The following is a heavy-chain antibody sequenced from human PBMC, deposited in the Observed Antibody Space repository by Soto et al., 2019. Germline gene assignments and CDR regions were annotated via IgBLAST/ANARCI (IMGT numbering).Heavy chain of an antibody. CDR1: GGSISSSSYY. D-gene: IGHD3-22*01. CDR2: IYYSGST. CDR3: ARHNSPESPSDSSGYYYYYFDY. J-gene: IGHJ4*02. Sequence: SETLSLTCTVSGGSISSSSYYWGWIRQPPGKGLEWIGYIYYSGSTNYNPSLKSRVTISVDTSKNQLSLKLSSVTAADTAVYYCARHNSPESPSDSSGYYYYYFDYWGQGTLVTVSS. V-gene: IGHV4-61*05.